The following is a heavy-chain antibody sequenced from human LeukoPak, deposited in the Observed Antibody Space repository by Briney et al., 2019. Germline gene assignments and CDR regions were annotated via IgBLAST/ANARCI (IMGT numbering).Heavy chain of an antibody. CDR3: AKDAHSSSLYYYGMDV. J-gene: IGHJ6*02. V-gene: IGHV3-23*03. Sequence: GGSLRLSCAASGFTFSTYAMSWVRQAPGKGLEWVSRISSGDSTTYYADSVKGRFTISRDNSKNTLYLQMNSLRAEDTAVYYYAKDAHSSSLYYYGMDVWGQGTTVTVSS. CDR2: ISSGDSTT. D-gene: IGHD6-13*01. CDR1: GFTFSTYA.